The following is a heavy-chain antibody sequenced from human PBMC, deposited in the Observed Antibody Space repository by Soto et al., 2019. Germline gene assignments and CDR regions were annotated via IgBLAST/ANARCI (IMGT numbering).Heavy chain of an antibody. CDR3: ARGVGYYDSSGYYDLGWFDP. J-gene: IGHJ5*02. CDR1: GGSISSYY. Sequence: TSETLSLTCTVSGGSISSYYWSWIRQPPGKGLEWIGYIYYSGSTNYNPSLKSRVTISVDTSKNQFSLKLSSVTAADTAVYYCARGVGYYDSSGYYDLGWFDPWGQGTLVTVSS. V-gene: IGHV4-59*01. CDR2: IYYSGST. D-gene: IGHD3-22*01.